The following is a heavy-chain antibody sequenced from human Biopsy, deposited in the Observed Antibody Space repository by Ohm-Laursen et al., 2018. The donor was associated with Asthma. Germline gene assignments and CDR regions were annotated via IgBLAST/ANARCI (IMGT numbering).Heavy chain of an antibody. V-gene: IGHV3-30*03. J-gene: IGHJ4*02. D-gene: IGHD3-3*01. Sequence: SLRLSCATSGFTFSSYGMHWVRQAPGKGLEWVAVISYDGSNKYYADSVKGRFTISRDNSKNTLYLQMNSLRAEDTAVYYCASQSSGPDFWSGYYYFDYWGQGTLVTVSS. CDR2: ISYDGSNK. CDR1: GFTFSSYG. CDR3: ASQSSGPDFWSGYYYFDY.